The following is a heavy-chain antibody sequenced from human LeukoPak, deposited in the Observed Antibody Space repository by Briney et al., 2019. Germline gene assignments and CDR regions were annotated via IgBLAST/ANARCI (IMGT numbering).Heavy chain of an antibody. V-gene: IGHV3-7*01. Sequence: GGSLRLSCAASGFTFNNHWMNWVRQAPGKGLEWVANIKQDGSEKYYVDSVKGRFTISRDNAKNSLYLQMNALRTDDTAVYYCVRGYYYHYMDVWGKGTTVTVSS. CDR2: IKQDGSEK. J-gene: IGHJ6*03. CDR1: GFTFNNHW. CDR3: VRGYYYHYMDV.